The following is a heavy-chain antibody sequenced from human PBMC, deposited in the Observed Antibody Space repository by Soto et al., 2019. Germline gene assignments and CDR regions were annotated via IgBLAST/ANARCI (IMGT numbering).Heavy chain of an antibody. Sequence: PGGSLRLSCAASGFTFSSYAMSWVRQAPGKGREWVSAISGSGGSTYYADSVKGRFTISRDNSKNTLYLQMNSLRAEDTAVYYCAKDKRPMYYDFWSGYQKNNYFDYWGQGTLRTVSS. J-gene: IGHJ4*02. D-gene: IGHD3-3*01. V-gene: IGHV3-23*01. CDR1: GFTFSSYA. CDR2: ISGSGGST. CDR3: AKDKRPMYYDFWSGYQKNNYFDY.